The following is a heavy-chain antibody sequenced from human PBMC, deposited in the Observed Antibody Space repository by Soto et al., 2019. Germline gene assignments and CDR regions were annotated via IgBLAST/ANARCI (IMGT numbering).Heavy chain of an antibody. CDR1: WCRLRGSI. J-gene: IGHJ4*02. Sequence: FRGSWCRLRGSIMEWVRQDTGQGLEWMGWMNPNSGNTGYAQKFQGRVTMTRNTSISTAYMELSSLRSEDTAVYYCARVAAGTDYWGQGTLVTVS. CDR3: ARVAAGTDY. V-gene: IGHV1-8*01. CDR2: MNPNSGNT. D-gene: IGHD6-13*01.